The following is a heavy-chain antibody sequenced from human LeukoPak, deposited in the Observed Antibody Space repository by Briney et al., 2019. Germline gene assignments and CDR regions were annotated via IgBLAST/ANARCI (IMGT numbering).Heavy chain of an antibody. CDR3: ARHDPGYFDT. Sequence: PSETLSLTCAVSGGSMTTYAWSWIRPSAGKGLEWIGRIYSSGTNYYNPSLKSRVSMSLDTFKKQVSLEMRSVTAADTAVYYCARHDPGYFDTWRQGILVTVSS. CDR2: IYSSGTN. J-gene: IGHJ5*02. D-gene: IGHD1-1*01. V-gene: IGHV4-4*07. CDR1: GGSMTTYA.